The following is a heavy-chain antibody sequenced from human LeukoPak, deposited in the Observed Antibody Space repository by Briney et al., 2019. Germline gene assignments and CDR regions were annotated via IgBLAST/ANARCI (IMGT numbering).Heavy chain of an antibody. CDR1: GFIFSTYW. D-gene: IGHD3-10*01. Sequence: GGSLRLSCAASGFIFSTYWMAWVRQAPGKGLEWVAKIKEDGSEKYYVDSVSGRFTISRDNAKNSLYLQMNSLRAEDMAVYYCARGANRGGDFDYWGQGTLVTVSS. CDR3: ARGANRGGDFDY. J-gene: IGHJ4*02. V-gene: IGHV3-7*05. CDR2: IKEDGSEK.